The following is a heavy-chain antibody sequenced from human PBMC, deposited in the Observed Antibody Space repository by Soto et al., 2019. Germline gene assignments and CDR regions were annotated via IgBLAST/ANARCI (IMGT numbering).Heavy chain of an antibody. D-gene: IGHD3-22*01. Sequence: SETLSRNFTVSDCSISNYYWSWFRQPPGKGLEWIGYIYYSGSTTYKPSLKSRVTISVDTSKNQFFLKLNSVTAADTAVYYCARLGGYYQAFDQWGQGSLVTVSS. V-gene: IGHV4-59*08. CDR3: ARLGGYYQAFDQ. J-gene: IGHJ4*02. CDR2: IYYSGST. CDR1: DCSISNYY.